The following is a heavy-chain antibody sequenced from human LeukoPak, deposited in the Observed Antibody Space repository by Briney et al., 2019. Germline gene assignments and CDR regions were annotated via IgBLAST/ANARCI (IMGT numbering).Heavy chain of an antibody. CDR2: INPNSGGI. CDR3: ARDSYSDCVGDWFDP. J-gene: IGHJ5*02. CDR1: GYTFAAYF. Sequence: ASLKVSCKASGYTFAAYFIHWVRQSPGQGLEWMGWINPNSGGIKYAQKFQGRVTMTRDTSISTAYMELSRLRSDDTAVYYCARDSYSDCVGDWFDPWGHGTLVTVSS. D-gene: IGHD2-21*02. V-gene: IGHV1-2*02.